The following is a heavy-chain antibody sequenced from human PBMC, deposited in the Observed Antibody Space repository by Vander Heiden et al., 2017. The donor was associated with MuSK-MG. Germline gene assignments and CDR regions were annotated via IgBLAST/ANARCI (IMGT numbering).Heavy chain of an antibody. J-gene: IGHJ5*02. D-gene: IGHD6-13*01. CDR3: ARHESLVGKQLVPYNWLDP. Sequence: LEWIGRIYYSGCTYYNQSLKSRVTISVDTSKNQFSLELSSVTAADTAVYYCARHESLVGKQLVPYNWLDPWGQGTLVTVSS. CDR2: IYYSGCT. V-gene: IGHV4-39*01.